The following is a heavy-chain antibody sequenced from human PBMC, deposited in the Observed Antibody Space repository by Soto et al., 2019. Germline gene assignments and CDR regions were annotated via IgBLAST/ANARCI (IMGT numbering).Heavy chain of an antibody. CDR3: ARLGLPTYLKAVPAPSY. D-gene: IGHD6-19*01. Sequence: GASVKVSCKASGGTFSSYAISWVRQAPGQGLEWMGGIIPIFGTANYAQKFQGRVTITADESTSTAYMELSSLRSEDTAVYYCARLGLPTYLKAVPAPSYWGQGTLVTVS. CDR1: GGTFSSYA. J-gene: IGHJ4*02. CDR2: IIPIFGTA. V-gene: IGHV1-69*13.